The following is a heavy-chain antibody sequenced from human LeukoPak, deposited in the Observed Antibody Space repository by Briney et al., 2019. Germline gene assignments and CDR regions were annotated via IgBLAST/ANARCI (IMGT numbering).Heavy chain of an antibody. D-gene: IGHD3-16*01. CDR3: ASQSFGRFDP. Sequence: SGGSLRLSCAASGFTFSSNSMSWVRQAPGKGLEWVGNIKEDGSVKYYADSVKGRFTISRDNAKNSLYLQMNSLRAEDTAVYYCASQSFGRFDPWGQGTRVTVSS. J-gene: IGHJ5*02. CDR2: IKEDGSVK. CDR1: GFTFSSNS. V-gene: IGHV3-7*02.